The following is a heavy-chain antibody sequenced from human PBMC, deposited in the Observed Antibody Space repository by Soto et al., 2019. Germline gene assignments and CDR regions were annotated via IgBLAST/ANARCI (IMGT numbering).Heavy chain of an antibody. J-gene: IGHJ4*02. CDR2: VSVDPGNT. CDR3: AKDGIRGIHIDN. Sequence: PGGSLRLSCAASGFTLTSYPMTWVRQAPGKGLQWVASVSVDPGNTYYADAVKGRFTISRDNSRKTVYLQMNNVTAEDTAVYYCAKDGIRGIHIDNWGQGTLVTVSS. V-gene: IGHV3-23*01. CDR1: GFTLTSYP.